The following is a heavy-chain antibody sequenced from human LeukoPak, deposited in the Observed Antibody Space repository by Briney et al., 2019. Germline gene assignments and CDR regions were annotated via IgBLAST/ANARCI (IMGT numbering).Heavy chain of an antibody. CDR3: ARSEATVPEYFQH. CDR2: IIPIFGTA. D-gene: IGHD4-17*01. J-gene: IGHJ1*01. V-gene: IGHV1-69*13. Sequence: ASVKVSCKASGGTFISYAISWVRQAPGQGLEWMGGIIPIFGTANYAQKFQGRVTITADESTSTAYMELSSLRSQDTAVYYCARSEATVPEYFQHWGQGTLVTVSS. CDR1: GGTFISYA.